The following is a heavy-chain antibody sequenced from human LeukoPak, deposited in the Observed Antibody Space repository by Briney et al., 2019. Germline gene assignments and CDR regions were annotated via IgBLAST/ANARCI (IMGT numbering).Heavy chain of an antibody. CDR2: INPNSGGT. V-gene: IGHV1-2*02. CDR3: ARELYDYSNTFDI. J-gene: IGHJ3*02. CDR1: GYTFTGYY. D-gene: IGHD5-12*01. Sequence: AASVKVSCKASGYTFTGYYMHWVRQAPGQGLEWMGWINPNSGGTNYAQKFQGRVTMTTDTSTSTGYMELSSLRSEDTSIYYCARELYDYSNTFDIWGQGTMVTVSS.